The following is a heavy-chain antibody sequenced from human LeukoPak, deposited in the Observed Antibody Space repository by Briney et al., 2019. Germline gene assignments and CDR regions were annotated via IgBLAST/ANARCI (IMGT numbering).Heavy chain of an antibody. D-gene: IGHD3-22*01. J-gene: IGHJ4*02. V-gene: IGHV4-34*01. CDR3: ARLHYYDSSGYSN. CDR1: GGSFSGYY. Sequence: SETLSLTCAVYGGSFSGYYWSWIRQPPGKGLEWIGEINHSGSTNYNPSLKSRVTISVDTSKNQFSLKLSSVTAADTAVYYCARLHYYDSSGYSNWGQGTLVTVSS. CDR2: INHSGST.